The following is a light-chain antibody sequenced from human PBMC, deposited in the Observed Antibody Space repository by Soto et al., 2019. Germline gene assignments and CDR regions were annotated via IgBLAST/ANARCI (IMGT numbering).Light chain of an antibody. V-gene: IGLV2-14*01. Sequence: QSVLTQPASVSGSPGQSITISCTGTSSDVGGHNYVAWYQQHPGRAPQLLIYEVSVRPSGVSSRFSGSKSGNTASLTISGLQAEDEADYYCSSYTSSTSNVVFGGGTKLTVL. CDR3: SSYTSSTSNVV. CDR1: SSDVGGHNY. J-gene: IGLJ2*01. CDR2: EVS.